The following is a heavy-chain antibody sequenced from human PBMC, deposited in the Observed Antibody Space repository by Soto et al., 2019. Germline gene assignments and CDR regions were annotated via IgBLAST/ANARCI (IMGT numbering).Heavy chain of an antibody. V-gene: IGHV3-23*01. CDR1: GFTVSSYA. D-gene: IGHD6-13*01. J-gene: IGHJ5*02. CDR3: AKENNSSWYNVNWFDP. CDR2: ISGSGGST. Sequence: GGSLRLSCAASGFTVSSYAMSWVRQAPGKGLGWVSAISGSGGSTYYADSVKGRFTISGDNSKNTLYLQMTSLRAEDTAVYYCAKENNSSWYNVNWFDPWGQGTLVTVSS.